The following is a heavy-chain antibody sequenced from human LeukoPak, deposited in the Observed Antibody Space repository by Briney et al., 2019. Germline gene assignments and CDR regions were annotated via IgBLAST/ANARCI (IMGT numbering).Heavy chain of an antibody. CDR1: GFTFSSYG. D-gene: IGHD3-9*01. CDR2: ISGSGGST. V-gene: IGHV3-23*01. Sequence: GGSLRLSCAASGFTFSSYGMSWVRQAPGKGLEWVSAISGSGGSTYYADSVKGRFTISRDNSKNTLYLQMNSLRAEDTAVYYCAKVGDYDILTGRPEFDPWGQGTLVTVSS. CDR3: AKVGDYDILTGRPEFDP. J-gene: IGHJ5*02.